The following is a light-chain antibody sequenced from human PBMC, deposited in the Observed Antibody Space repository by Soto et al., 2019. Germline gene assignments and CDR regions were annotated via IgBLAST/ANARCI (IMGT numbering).Light chain of an antibody. CDR2: DAS. CDR1: QSVSNY. J-gene: IGKJ4*01. Sequence: EIVLTQSPATLSLSPGERATLSCRASQSVSNYLAWYQQKAGPAPRLLIYDASNRATRIPARFSGSGSGTDFTLTISSLEPEDFAVYYCQQRSNWPLLTFGGGTKVEIK. V-gene: IGKV3-11*01. CDR3: QQRSNWPLLT.